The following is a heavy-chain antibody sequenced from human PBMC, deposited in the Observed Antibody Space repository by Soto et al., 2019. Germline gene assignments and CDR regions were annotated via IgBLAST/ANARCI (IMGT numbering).Heavy chain of an antibody. CDR1: GYSFTRYY. Sequence: QVQLVQSGAEVKKPGASVKVSCKASGYSFTRYYINWVRQAPGQGLEWMGWISAYNGNTHYEEKLQGSVTLTTDTSTSTAYMELRSLRSADTAVYFCARGGQWDLLSDYWGQGTLVTVSS. CDR3: ARGGQWDLLSDY. V-gene: IGHV1-18*01. J-gene: IGHJ4*02. D-gene: IGHD1-26*01. CDR2: ISAYNGNT.